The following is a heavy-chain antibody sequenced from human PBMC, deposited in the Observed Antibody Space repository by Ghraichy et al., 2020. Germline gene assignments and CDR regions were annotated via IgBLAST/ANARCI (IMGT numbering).Heavy chain of an antibody. Sequence: GGSLRLSCAASGFTFMTYWMSWVRQAPGKGLEWVANIKQDGSEKYYVDSVKGRFTISRDNAKNSLSLQMDSLRAEDTAVYYCARDEEITVTYALEEYQHFYMDVWGKGTTGPVSS. CDR2: IKQDGSEK. J-gene: IGHJ6*03. V-gene: IGHV3-7*01. CDR3: ARDEEITVTYALEEYQHFYMDV. D-gene: IGHD4-17*01. CDR1: GFTFMTYW.